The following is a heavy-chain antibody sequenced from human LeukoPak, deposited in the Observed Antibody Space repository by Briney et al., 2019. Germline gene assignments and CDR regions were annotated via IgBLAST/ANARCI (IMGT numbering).Heavy chain of an antibody. CDR2: ISWNSGSI. Sequence: GGSLRLSCAASGFTFDDYAMHWVRQAPGKGLEWVSGISWNSGSIGYADSVKGRFTISRDNAKNSLYLQMNSLRPEDTAFYYCARDGGNDAFDIWGQGTMVTVSS. CDR3: ARDGGNDAFDI. D-gene: IGHD3-16*01. V-gene: IGHV3-9*01. J-gene: IGHJ3*02. CDR1: GFTFDDYA.